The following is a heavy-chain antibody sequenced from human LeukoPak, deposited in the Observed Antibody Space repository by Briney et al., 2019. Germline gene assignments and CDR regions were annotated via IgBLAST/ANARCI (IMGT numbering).Heavy chain of an antibody. CDR1: GFTFSSYE. D-gene: IGHD6-13*01. Sequence: GGSLRLSCAASGFTFSSYEMNWVRQAPGKGLEWVSYISSSGSTIYYADSVKGRFTISRDNAKNSLYLQMNSLRAEDTAVYYCARDSTLIAAAGTHDYWGQGTLVTVSP. CDR3: ARDSTLIAAAGTHDY. V-gene: IGHV3-48*03. J-gene: IGHJ4*02. CDR2: ISSSGSTI.